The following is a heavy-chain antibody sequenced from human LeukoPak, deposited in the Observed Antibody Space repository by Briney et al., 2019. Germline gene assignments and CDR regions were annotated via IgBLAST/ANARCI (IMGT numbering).Heavy chain of an antibody. D-gene: IGHD3-22*01. CDR3: ARGSHSGSNAFDI. V-gene: IGHV4-30-2*01. CDR2: IYHSGST. J-gene: IGHJ3*02. Sequence: TLTLTCAVSGVSISSGGYSWSWIRQPPGKGLEWIGYIYHSGSTYYNPSLKSRVTISVDRSKNQFSLKLSSVTAADTAVYYCARGSHSGSNAFDIGGQGTMVTVSS. CDR1: GVSISSGGYS.